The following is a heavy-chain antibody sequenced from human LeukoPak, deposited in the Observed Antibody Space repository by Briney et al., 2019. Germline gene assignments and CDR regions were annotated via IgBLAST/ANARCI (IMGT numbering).Heavy chain of an antibody. CDR2: IYYSGST. Sequence: PSETLSLTCTVSGGSISSYYWSWIRQPPGKGLEWIGYIYYSGSTNYNPSLKSRVTISVDTSKNQFSLELSSVTAADTAVYYCARGSIFGVVIGEIDYWGQGTLVTVSS. CDR1: GGSISSYY. CDR3: ARGSIFGVVIGEIDY. J-gene: IGHJ4*02. V-gene: IGHV4-59*01. D-gene: IGHD3-3*01.